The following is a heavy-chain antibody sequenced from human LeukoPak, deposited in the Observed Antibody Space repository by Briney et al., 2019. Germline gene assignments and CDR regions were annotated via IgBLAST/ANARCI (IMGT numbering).Heavy chain of an antibody. D-gene: IGHD3-10*01. Sequence: GGSLRLSCAASGFRFSTYTMNWVRQAPGKGLEWVSYISISSSTIYCADSVKGRFTISRDNAKNSLYLQMNSLRAEDTAVYYCARGVSGSPGNRFDPWGQGTLVTVSS. CDR3: ARGVSGSPGNRFDP. J-gene: IGHJ5*02. CDR1: GFRFSTYT. V-gene: IGHV3-48*04. CDR2: ISISSSTI.